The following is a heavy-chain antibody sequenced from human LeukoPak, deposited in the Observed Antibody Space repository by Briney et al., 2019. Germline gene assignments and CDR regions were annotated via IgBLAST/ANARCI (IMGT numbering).Heavy chain of an antibody. CDR1: GFTFSDYW. Sequence: QPGGSLRLSCAASGFTFSDYWMNWVRQAPGKGLEWVANIDQDGGGKYYLDSVKGRFTISRDNAKSSLYLQIDSLRAEDTAVYYCARGDWAPFDYWGQGSLLTVSS. V-gene: IGHV3-7*01. CDR3: ARGDWAPFDY. CDR2: IDQDGGGK. J-gene: IGHJ4*02. D-gene: IGHD2-21*02.